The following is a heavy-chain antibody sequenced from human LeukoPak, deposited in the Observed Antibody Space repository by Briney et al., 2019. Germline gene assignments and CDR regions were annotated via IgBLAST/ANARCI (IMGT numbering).Heavy chain of an antibody. J-gene: IGHJ4*02. Sequence: LKISXXGSGXSFTSYWIGWVRQMPGKGLEWMGIIYPGDSDTRYSPSFQGQVTISADKSISTAYLQWSSLKASDTAMYYCARWGYYGSGSYPHTSGLDYWGQGTLVTVSS. CDR3: ARWGYYGSGSYPHTSGLDY. V-gene: IGHV5-51*01. D-gene: IGHD3-10*01. CDR1: GXSFTSYW. CDR2: IYPGDSDT.